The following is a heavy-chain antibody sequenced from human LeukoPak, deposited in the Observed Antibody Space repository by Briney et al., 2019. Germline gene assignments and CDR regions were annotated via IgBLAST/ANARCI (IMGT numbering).Heavy chain of an antibody. D-gene: IGHD2-15*01. CDR1: GFTFSSYA. CDR3: ARTASYRSGGSCSYDY. V-gene: IGHV3-23*01. CDR2: ISGSGGST. J-gene: IGHJ4*02. Sequence: GGSLRLSCAASGFTFSSYAMSWVRQAPGKGLEWVSAISGSGGSTYYADSVKGRFTISRDNSKNTLYLQMNSLRAEDTAVYYCARTASYRSGGSCSYDYWGQGTLVTVSS.